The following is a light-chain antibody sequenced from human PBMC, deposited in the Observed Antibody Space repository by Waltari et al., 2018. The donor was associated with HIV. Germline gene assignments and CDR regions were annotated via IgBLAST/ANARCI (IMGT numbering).Light chain of an antibody. Sequence: EIVLTPSSVTVSLSTGERATLSCSASQSISIYLTWYQQKPDQPPRLLIYDASTRATAIPARSSGSGSGTDCTLTISSLEPEDFAVYYCQQRSRWPPAYTFGQGTKLEIK. CDR2: DAS. J-gene: IGKJ2*01. CDR3: QQRSRWPPAYT. CDR1: QSISIY. V-gene: IGKV3-11*01.